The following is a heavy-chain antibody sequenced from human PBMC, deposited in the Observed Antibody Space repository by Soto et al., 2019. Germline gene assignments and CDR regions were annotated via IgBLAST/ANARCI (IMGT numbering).Heavy chain of an antibody. CDR2: INHSGST. V-gene: IGHV4-34*01. J-gene: IGHJ4*02. CDR1: GGYFSGYY. D-gene: IGHD1-26*01. CDR3: ARLHPGPYSGSYYAPYYFDY. Sequence: PSETLSLTCAVYGGYFSGYYWSWIRQPPGKGLEWIGEINHSGSTNYNPSLKSRVTISADKSISTAYLQWSSLKASDTAMYYCARLHPGPYSGSYYAPYYFDYWGQGTLVTVSS.